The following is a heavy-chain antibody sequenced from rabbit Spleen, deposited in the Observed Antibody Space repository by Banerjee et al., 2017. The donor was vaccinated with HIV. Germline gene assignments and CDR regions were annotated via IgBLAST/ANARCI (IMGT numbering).Heavy chain of an antibody. CDR2: IYAGSGGST. J-gene: IGHJ4*01. CDR1: GFSLSYNA. D-gene: IGHD8-1*01. CDR3: ARWAGGSDTGLYNL. V-gene: IGHV1S40*01. Sequence: QSLEESGGDLVKPGASLTLTCTASGFSLSYNAMCWVRQAPGKGLEWIACIYAGSGGSTYYASWVNGRFTISKTSSTTVTLQMTSLTAADTATYFCARWAGGSDTGLYNLWGPGTLVTVS.